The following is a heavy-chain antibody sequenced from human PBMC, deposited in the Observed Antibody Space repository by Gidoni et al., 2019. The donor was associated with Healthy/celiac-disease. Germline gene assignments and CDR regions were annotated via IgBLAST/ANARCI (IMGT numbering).Heavy chain of an antibody. J-gene: IGHJ6*02. V-gene: IGHV1-8*01. CDR3: ARGQYGYYYYYGMDV. D-gene: IGHD2-2*01. CDR1: GYTFTRYD. Sequence: QVQLVQSGAEVKKPGASVKVSCQASGYTFTRYDINWVRQATGQVLEWMGWMNPNSGNTGYAQKFQGRVTMTRNTSISTAYMELSSLRSEDTAVYYCARGQYGYYYYYGMDVWGQGTTVTVSS. CDR2: MNPNSGNT.